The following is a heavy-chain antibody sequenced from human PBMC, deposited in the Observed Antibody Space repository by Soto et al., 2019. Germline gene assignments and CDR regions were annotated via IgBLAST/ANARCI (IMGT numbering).Heavy chain of an antibody. CDR3: ASRTGTAGWRGYFDY. CDR2: ISGSGGST. D-gene: IGHD1-1*01. CDR1: GFTFSSYA. V-gene: IGHV3-23*01. J-gene: IGHJ4*02. Sequence: EVQLLESGGGLVQPGGSLRLSCAASGFTFSSYAMSWVRQAPGKGLEWVSAISGSGGSTYYADSVKGRFTISRDNSKNTLYLQMTSLRAEDTAVYYCASRTGTAGWRGYFDYWGQGTLVTVSS.